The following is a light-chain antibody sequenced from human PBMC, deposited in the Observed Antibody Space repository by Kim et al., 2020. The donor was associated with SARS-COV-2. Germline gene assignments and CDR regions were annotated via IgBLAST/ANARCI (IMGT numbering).Light chain of an antibody. V-gene: IGLV3-21*04. CDR3: QVWDISSDHPYV. J-gene: IGLJ1*01. CDR2: YDS. Sequence: SYELAQPPSVSVAPGMTASITCVGHDIGSKSVHWYQQRPGQAPVLVIYYDSDRPSGIPERFSGSSSGNTATLTISRVEAGDEADYYCQVWDISSDHPYVFGSGTKVTVL. CDR1: DIGSKS.